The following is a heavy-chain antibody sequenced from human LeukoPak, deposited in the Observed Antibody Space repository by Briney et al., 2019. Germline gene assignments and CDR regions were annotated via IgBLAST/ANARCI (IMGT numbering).Heavy chain of an antibody. J-gene: IGHJ4*02. CDR1: GFTFGNYA. D-gene: IGHD2-2*02. Sequence: GSLRLSCEASGFTFGNYAMSWVRQPPGKGLEWIGEINHSGSTNYNPSLKSRVTISVDTSKNQFSLKLSSVTAADTAVYYCARVGKDIVVVPAAIAAAVYYFDYWGQGTLVTVSS. CDR2: INHSGST. V-gene: IGHV4-34*01. CDR3: ARVGKDIVVVPAAIAAAVYYFDY.